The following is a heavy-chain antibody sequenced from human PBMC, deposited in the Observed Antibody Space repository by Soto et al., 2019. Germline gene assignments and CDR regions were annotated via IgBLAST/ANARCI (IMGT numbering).Heavy chain of an antibody. V-gene: IGHV4-30-4*01. D-gene: IGHD4-4*01. CDR1: GGSISSGDYY. CDR3: ARLTVTTYYYYGMDV. CDR2: IYYSGST. Sequence: SETLSLTCTVSGGSISSGDYYWSWIRQPPGKGLEWIGYIYYSGSTYYNPSLKSRVTISVGTSKNQFSLKLSSVTAADTAVYYCARLTVTTYYYYGMDVWGQGTTVTVSS. J-gene: IGHJ6*02.